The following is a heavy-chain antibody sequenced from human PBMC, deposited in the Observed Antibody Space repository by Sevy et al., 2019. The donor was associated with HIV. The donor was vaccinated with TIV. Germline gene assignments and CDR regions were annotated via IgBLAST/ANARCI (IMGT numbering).Heavy chain of an antibody. D-gene: IGHD2-2*01. V-gene: IGHV3-21*01. CDR1: GFTFSRYS. CDR3: ARDGGCSSTSCLLYFDY. CDR2: ISSSSYI. Sequence: GGSLRLSCAASGFTFSRYSMNWVRQAPGKGLEWVSSISSSSYIYYADSVKGRFTISRDNAKISLYLQMNSLRAEDTAVYYCARDGGCSSTSCLLYFDYWGQGTLVTVSS. J-gene: IGHJ4*02.